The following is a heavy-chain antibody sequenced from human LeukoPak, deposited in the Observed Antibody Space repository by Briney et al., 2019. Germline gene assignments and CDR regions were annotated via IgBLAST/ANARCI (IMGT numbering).Heavy chain of an antibody. CDR3: ARVSRNYYDSSGYYYANWFDP. Sequence: SETLSLTCAVYGGSFSGYYWSWIRQPPGKGLEWIGEINHSGSTNYNPSLKSRVTISVDTSKNQFSLKLSSVTAADTAVYYCARVSRNYYDSSGYYYANWFDPWGQGTLVTVPS. D-gene: IGHD3-22*01. CDR1: GGSFSGYY. J-gene: IGHJ5*02. CDR2: INHSGST. V-gene: IGHV4-34*01.